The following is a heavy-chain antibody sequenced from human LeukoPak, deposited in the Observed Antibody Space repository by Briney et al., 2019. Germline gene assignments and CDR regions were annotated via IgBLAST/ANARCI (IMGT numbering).Heavy chain of an antibody. CDR1: GGSISSYY. CDR3: ARGDIVVVPAAPGFDY. D-gene: IGHD2-2*01. J-gene: IGHJ4*02. Sequence: SETLSLTCTVSGGSISSYYWSWIRQPPGKGLEWIAYIYYNGATNYNPSLKSRVTISVDTSKNQFSLKLSSVTAADTAVYYCARGDIVVVPAAPGFDYWGQGTLVTVSS. CDR2: IYYNGAT. V-gene: IGHV4-59*12.